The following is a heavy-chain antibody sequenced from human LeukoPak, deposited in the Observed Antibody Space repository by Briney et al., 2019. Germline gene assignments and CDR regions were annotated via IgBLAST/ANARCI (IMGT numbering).Heavy chain of an antibody. CDR2: IYPGDSDT. V-gene: IGHV5-51*01. J-gene: IGHJ6*03. CDR3: ARQMIGSLTSYYHYYYMDV. D-gene: IGHD3-10*01. Sequence: GESLKISCQGSGYSFTTYWIAWVRQKPGKGLEWMGVIYPGDSDTKYSPSFEGQVTISADKSISTAYLQWSSLKAPDTAMYYCARQMIGSLTSYYHYYYMDVWGKGTTVTVSS. CDR1: GYSFTTYW.